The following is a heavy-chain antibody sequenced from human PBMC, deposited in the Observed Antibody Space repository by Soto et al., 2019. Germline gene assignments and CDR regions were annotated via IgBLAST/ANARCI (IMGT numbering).Heavy chain of an antibody. D-gene: IGHD5-18*01. V-gene: IGHV3-21*01. CDR3: ARVGYTYGSLAF. CDR2: ISSVRDYM. J-gene: IGHJ1*01. Sequence: GGALRLSCTASGFTLSGYSNILVRQAPGKGLEWVSSISSVRDYMYYAEAGKGRFTISRDDAKNSLYLQLDSLIAEDTAVYYCARVGYTYGSLAFRGQRSLVIGSS. CDR1: GFTLSGYS.